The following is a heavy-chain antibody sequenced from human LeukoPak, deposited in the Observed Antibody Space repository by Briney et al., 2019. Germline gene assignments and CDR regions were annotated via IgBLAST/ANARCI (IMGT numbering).Heavy chain of an antibody. CDR2: ISYDGSNK. CDR3: AGDPYCSSTSCSYYFDY. CDR1: GFTFSSYG. J-gene: IGHJ4*02. Sequence: GGSLRLSCAASGFTFSSYGMHWVRQAPGKGLEGVAVISYDGSNKYYADSVKGRFTISRDNSKNTLYLQMNSLRAEDTAVYYCAGDPYCSSTSCSYYFDYWGQGTLVTVSS. V-gene: IGHV3-30*03. D-gene: IGHD2-2*01.